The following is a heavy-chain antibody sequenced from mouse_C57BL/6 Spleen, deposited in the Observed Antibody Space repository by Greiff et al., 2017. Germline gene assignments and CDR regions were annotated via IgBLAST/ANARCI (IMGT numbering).Heavy chain of an antibody. CDR1: GYSITSGYY. CDR3: ARDLGDGYYSFAY. CDR2: ISYDGSN. Sequence: DVQLQESGPGLVKPSQSLSLTCSVTGYSITSGYYWNWIRQFPGNKLEWMGYISYDGSNNYNPSLKNRISITRDTSKNQFFLKLNSVTTEDTATYYCARDLGDGYYSFAYWGQGTLVTVSA. D-gene: IGHD2-3*01. J-gene: IGHJ3*01. V-gene: IGHV3-6*01.